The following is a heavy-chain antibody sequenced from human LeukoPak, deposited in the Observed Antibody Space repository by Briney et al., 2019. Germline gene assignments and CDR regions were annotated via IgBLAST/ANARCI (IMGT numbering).Heavy chain of an antibody. CDR2: INNDGSGT. J-gene: IGHJ4*02. CDR3: ASLIAAAEGDY. Sequence: GGSLKLSCAASGFTFSSYAMSWVRQAPGKGLVWVSGINNDGSGTSYADSVKGRFTISRDNAKNTLFLQMNSLRAEDTAVYYCASLIAAAEGDYWGQGTLVTVSS. V-gene: IGHV3-74*01. CDR1: GFTFSSYA. D-gene: IGHD6-13*01.